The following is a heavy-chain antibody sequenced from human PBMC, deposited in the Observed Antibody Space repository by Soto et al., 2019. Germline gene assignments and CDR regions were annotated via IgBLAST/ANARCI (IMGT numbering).Heavy chain of an antibody. D-gene: IGHD3-22*01. J-gene: IGHJ4*02. CDR3: ARVSRYYDSSGYLDY. Sequence: SETLSLTCAVYGGSFSGYYWSWVRQPPGKGLEWIGEINHSGSTNYNPSLESRVTISVDTSKNQFSLKLSSVTAAGTAVHYCARVSRYYDSSGYLDYWGQGTLVTGSS. CDR1: GGSFSGYY. CDR2: INHSGST. V-gene: IGHV4-34*01.